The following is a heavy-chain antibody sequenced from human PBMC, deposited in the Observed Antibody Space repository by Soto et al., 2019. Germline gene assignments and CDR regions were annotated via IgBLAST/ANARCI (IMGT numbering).Heavy chain of an antibody. Sequence: GGSLRLSCAASGFTFSSYAMSWVRQAPGKGLEWVSAISGSGGSTYYADSVKGRFTISRDNSKNTLYLQMNSLRAEDTAVYYCAKGFLSSVSIAAAGAPSDYWGQGTLVTVSS. CDR3: AKGFLSSVSIAAAGAPSDY. CDR1: GFTFSSYA. D-gene: IGHD6-13*01. J-gene: IGHJ4*02. V-gene: IGHV3-23*01. CDR2: ISGSGGST.